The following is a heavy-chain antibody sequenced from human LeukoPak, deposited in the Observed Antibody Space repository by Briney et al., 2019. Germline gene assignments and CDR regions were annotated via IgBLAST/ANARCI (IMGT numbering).Heavy chain of an antibody. Sequence: GGSLRLSCATSGFTFSHYGMHWVRQPPGRGLDWVAHIRYDESDKYYADSVKGRFTISRDISKNTVYLQMNSLRAEDTAVYYCARDNDSRDPPHFDYWGQGTLVTVSS. CDR2: IRYDESDK. CDR1: GFTFSHYG. J-gene: IGHJ4*02. D-gene: IGHD3-16*01. V-gene: IGHV3-30*02. CDR3: ARDNDSRDPPHFDY.